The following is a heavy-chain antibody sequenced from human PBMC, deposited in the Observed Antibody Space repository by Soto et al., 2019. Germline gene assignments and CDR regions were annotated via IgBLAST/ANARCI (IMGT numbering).Heavy chain of an antibody. CDR1: GYTFTGYY. V-gene: IGHV1-2*04. CDR2: INPSSGGT. Sequence: QGQLVQSGAEVKKPGASVKVSCKASGYTFTGYYLHWVRQAPGQGLEWMGWINPSSGGTNYAQKFQGSVTMTRDTSITTAYVEVSSLTSDDTAVYFCARARETCSGFDFWGRGTLVTVSS. D-gene: IGHD2-15*01. CDR3: ARARETCSGFDF. J-gene: IGHJ2*01.